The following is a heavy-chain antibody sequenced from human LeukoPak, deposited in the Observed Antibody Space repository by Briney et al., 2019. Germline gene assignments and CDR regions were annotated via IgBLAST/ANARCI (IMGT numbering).Heavy chain of an antibody. V-gene: IGHV1-18*01. J-gene: IGHJ4*02. CDR2: ISTYNGNT. Sequence: ASVKVSCKASGYTFTSYGVSWVRQAPGQGLEWMGWISTYNGNTNYAQKFQGRVNMTTDTSTSTAYMELRSLRSDDTAVYYCASDQGYYFDYWGQGTLVTVSS. CDR1: GYTFTSYG. CDR3: ASDQGYYFDY.